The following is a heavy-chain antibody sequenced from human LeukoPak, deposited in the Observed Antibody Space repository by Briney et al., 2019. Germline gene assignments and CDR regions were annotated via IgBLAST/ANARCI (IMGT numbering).Heavy chain of an antibody. CDR2: IYYSGST. CDR3: ARGSADAYYFDY. CDR1: GGSIRSSYYY. Sequence: NPSETLSLTCTVSGGSIRSSYYYWSWIRQHPGKGLEWFVYIYYSGSTYYNPSLKSRVTISVDTSKNQFSLKQSSVTAADTAVYYCARGSADAYYFDYWGQGTLVTVSS. V-gene: IGHV4-31*03. J-gene: IGHJ4*02.